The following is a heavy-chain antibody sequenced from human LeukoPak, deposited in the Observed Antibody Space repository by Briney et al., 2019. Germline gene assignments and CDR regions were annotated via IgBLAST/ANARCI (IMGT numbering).Heavy chain of an antibody. Sequence: ASVKVSCKASGYTFTNYYIHWVRQAPGQGLEWMGWINPNSGGTNCAQKFQGRVTMTRDTSISTAYMELSRLRSDDTAVYYCARDPGGFGELFDYWGQGTLVTVSS. V-gene: IGHV1-2*02. CDR2: INPNSGGT. CDR3: ARDPGGFGELFDY. J-gene: IGHJ4*02. CDR1: GYTFTNYY. D-gene: IGHD3-10*01.